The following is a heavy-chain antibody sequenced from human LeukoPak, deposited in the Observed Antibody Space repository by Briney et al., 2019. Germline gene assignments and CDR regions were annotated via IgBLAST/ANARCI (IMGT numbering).Heavy chain of an antibody. J-gene: IGHJ4*02. CDR1: GGSISSGDYY. D-gene: IGHD3-10*01. CDR3: ARAAMVRGVIIAQYYFDY. CDR2: IYYSGST. V-gene: IGHV4-30-4*01. Sequence: SQTLSLTCTVSGGSISSGDYYWTWIRQPPGKGLEWIGYIYYSGSTYYDPSLKSRVTISVDTSKNQFSLKLSSVTAADTAVYYCARAAMVRGVIIAQYYFDYWGQGTLVTVSS.